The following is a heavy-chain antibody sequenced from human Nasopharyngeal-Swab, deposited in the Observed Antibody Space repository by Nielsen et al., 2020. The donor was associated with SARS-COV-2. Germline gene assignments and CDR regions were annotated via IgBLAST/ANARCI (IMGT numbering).Heavy chain of an antibody. J-gene: IGHJ6*02. CDR1: GFTFSSYE. Sequence: GESLKISCAASGFTFSSYELNWVRQAPGKGLEWVSYISSSGSTRNYADSVKGRFPISRDNAKNSLYLQMNSLRAEDTAVYYCASARPTLDVWGQGTTVTVSS. CDR2: ISSSGSTR. V-gene: IGHV3-48*03. CDR3: ASARPTLDV.